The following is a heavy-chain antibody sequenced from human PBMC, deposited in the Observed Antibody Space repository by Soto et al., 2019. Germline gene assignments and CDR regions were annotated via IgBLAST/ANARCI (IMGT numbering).Heavy chain of an antibody. J-gene: IGHJ4*02. D-gene: IGHD6-19*01. V-gene: IGHV4-61*01. CDR3: ARSGAGSGWL. CDR2: IYYSGRT. Sequence: QVQLQESGPGLVKPSETLSLTCTVSGGSVSSGRYYWSWSRQPPGKGLEWIGYIYYSGRTSYNSSLKSRVTISVDTSKTQVSLKLSSVTAADTAIYHCARSGAGSGWLGGQGTLVTVSS. CDR1: GGSVSSGRYY.